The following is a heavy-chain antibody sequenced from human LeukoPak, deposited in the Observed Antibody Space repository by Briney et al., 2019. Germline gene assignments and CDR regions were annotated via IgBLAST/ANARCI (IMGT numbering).Heavy chain of an antibody. V-gene: IGHV3-33*06. D-gene: IGHD3-10*01. CDR1: GFTSSSYG. Sequence: PGRSLRLSCAASGFTSSSYGMHWVRQAPGKGLEWVAVIWYDGSNKYYADSVKGRFTISRDNSKNTLYLQMNSLRAEDTAVYYCAKDLITMVRGVIHYYYYMDVWGKGTTVTVSS. CDR2: IWYDGSNK. CDR3: AKDLITMVRGVIHYYYYMDV. J-gene: IGHJ6*03.